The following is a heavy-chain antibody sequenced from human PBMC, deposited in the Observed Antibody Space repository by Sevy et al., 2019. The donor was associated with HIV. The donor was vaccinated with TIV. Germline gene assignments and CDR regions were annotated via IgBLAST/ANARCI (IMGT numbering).Heavy chain of an antibody. Sequence: GESLKISCKASGYRFTSYWIGWLRQLPGKGLERMGIIYPGDSEIRYSPSLQGQVTISADKSISTAYLPWSSLMASDTAIYFCARRAYDTTGYPQYYFDSWGQGTLVTVSS. CDR3: ARRAYDTTGYPQYYFDS. CDR2: IYPGDSEI. V-gene: IGHV5-51*01. J-gene: IGHJ4*02. D-gene: IGHD3-22*01. CDR1: GYRFTSYW.